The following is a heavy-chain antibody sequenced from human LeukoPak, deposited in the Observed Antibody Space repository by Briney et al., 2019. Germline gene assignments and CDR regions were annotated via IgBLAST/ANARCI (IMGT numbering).Heavy chain of an antibody. CDR2: INHSGST. J-gene: IGHJ4*02. D-gene: IGHD3-10*01. CDR1: GGSFSGYY. CDR3: ARGLWFGEFLDY. V-gene: IGHV4-34*01. Sequence: PSETLSLTCAVYGGSFSGYYLSWIRQPPGKGLEWIGEINHSGSTNYNPSLKSRVTISVDTSKNQFSLKLSSVTAADTAVYYCARGLWFGEFLDYWGQGTLVTVSS.